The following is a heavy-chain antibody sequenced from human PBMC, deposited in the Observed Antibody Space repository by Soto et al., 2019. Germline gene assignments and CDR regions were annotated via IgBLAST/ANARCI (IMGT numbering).Heavy chain of an antibody. J-gene: IGHJ4*02. CDR1: GFSLSTSGVG. CDR2: IYWDDDK. CDR3: AHRLSGAFDY. D-gene: IGHD1-26*01. Sequence: QITLKESGPTLVKPTQTLTLTCTFSGFSLSTSGVGVAWVRQPPGKALECLALIYWDDDKRYSPSLRSRLTITKGTSKNQVVLTMTNMDPVDTATYFCAHRLSGAFDYWGQGTLVTVSS. V-gene: IGHV2-5*02.